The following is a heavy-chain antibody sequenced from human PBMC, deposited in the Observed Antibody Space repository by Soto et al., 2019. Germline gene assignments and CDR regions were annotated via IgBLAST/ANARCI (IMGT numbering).Heavy chain of an antibody. J-gene: IGHJ4*02. CDR3: ARNHCGGDCYSPYFDY. D-gene: IGHD2-21*02. Sequence: GGSLRLSCAAPGFTFSSYGMHWVRQAPGKGLEWVAVIWYDGSNTYYADSVKGRFTISRDNSKNTLYLQMNSLRAEDTAVYYCARNHCGGDCYSPYFDYWGQGTLVTVSS. CDR1: GFTFSSYG. V-gene: IGHV3-33*01. CDR2: IWYDGSNT.